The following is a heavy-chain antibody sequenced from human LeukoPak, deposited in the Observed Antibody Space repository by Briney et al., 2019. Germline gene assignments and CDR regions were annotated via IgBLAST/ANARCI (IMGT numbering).Heavy chain of an antibody. CDR2: ISYDGSNK. D-gene: IGHD3-3*01. CDR3: AKMYYDFWSELPYYFDY. Sequence: GGSLRLSCAASGFTFSSYGMHWVRQAPGKGLEWVAVISYDGSNKYYADSVKGRFTISRDNSKNTLYLQMNSLRAEDTAVYYCAKMYYDFWSELPYYFDYWGQGTLVTVSS. V-gene: IGHV3-30*18. CDR1: GFTFSSYG. J-gene: IGHJ4*02.